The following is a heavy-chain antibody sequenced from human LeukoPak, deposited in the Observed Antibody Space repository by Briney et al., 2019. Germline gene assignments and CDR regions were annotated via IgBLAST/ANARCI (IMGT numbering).Heavy chain of an antibody. V-gene: IGHV4-59*12. CDR2: IYYSGST. D-gene: IGHD6-13*01. J-gene: IGHJ4*02. Sequence: SETLSLTCTVSGGSISSYYWSWIRQPPGKGLEWIGYIYYSGSTNYNPSLKSRVTISVDTSKNQFSLKLSSVTAADTAVYYCARAPAIAAAAAKFDYWGQGTLVTVSS. CDR1: GGSISSYY. CDR3: ARAPAIAAAAAKFDY.